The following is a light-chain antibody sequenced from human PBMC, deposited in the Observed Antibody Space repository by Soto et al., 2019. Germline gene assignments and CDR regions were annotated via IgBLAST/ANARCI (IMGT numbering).Light chain of an antibody. V-gene: IGKV1-33*01. CDR3: QQYEAIPLT. J-gene: IGKJ1*01. CDR1: QDINNF. Sequence: DIQMPQSPSSLSASVGDSVTISCQASQDINNFLNWYQQKPGKPPQLLIYDASTFEKGVPSRFSGAGPGADFSFTFINLQPEDSATYYRQQYEAIPLTFGQATK. CDR2: DAS.